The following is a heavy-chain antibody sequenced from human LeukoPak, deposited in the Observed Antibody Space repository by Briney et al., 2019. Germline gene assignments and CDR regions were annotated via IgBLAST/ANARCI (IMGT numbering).Heavy chain of an antibody. CDR1: GYTFTGYY. CDR3: ARDPLMTTVTTSYYYYYMDV. V-gene: IGHV1-2*02. CDR2: IDPNSGGT. Sequence: ASVKVSCKASGYTFTGYYMHWVRQAPGQGLEWMGWIDPNSGGTNYAQKFQGRVTMTRDTSISTAYMELSRLRSDDTAVYYCARDPLMTTVTTSYYYYYMDVWGKGTTVTVSS. J-gene: IGHJ6*03. D-gene: IGHD4-11*01.